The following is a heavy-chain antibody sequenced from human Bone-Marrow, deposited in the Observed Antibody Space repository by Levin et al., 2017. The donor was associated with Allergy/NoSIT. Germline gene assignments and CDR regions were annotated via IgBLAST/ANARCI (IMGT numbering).Heavy chain of an antibody. J-gene: IGHJ4*02. Sequence: ASVKVSCMASGYTFSDFDVNWVRQAAGHGLEWVGRVDPNSGDTDYSQKVQGRVILSTDPSRSIAYMELTSLTSDDTAIYYCARGWRGQRQQFLVYWGQGTLVTVSS. CDR1: GYTFSDFD. CDR3: ARGWRGQRQQFLVY. CDR2: VDPNSGDT. D-gene: IGHD2-8*02. V-gene: IGHV1-8*01.